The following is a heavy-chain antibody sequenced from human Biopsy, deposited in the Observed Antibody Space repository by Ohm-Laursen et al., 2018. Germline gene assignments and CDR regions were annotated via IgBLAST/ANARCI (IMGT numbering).Heavy chain of an antibody. V-gene: IGHV1-46*01. CDR1: GYTFTNYY. CDR2: INPSGGDT. CDR3: ARTDDFNFDFDY. D-gene: IGHD5-24*01. J-gene: IGHJ4*02. Sequence: GSSVKVSCKLSGYTFTNYYMHWVRQAPGQGLEWMGIINPSGGDTTYAQNFQGRLIMTRDTSTSTVYMELSSLTSEDTAVYSCARTDDFNFDFDYWGQGTLVTVSS.